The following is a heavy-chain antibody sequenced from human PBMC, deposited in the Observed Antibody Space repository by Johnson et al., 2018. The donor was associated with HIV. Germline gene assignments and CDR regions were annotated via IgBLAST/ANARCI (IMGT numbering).Heavy chain of an antibody. Sequence: EVQLVESGGGVVRPGGSLRLSCAASGFIFDDYGMTWVRQVPGKGLEWVSGISWNSGSIGYADSVKGRFTISRDNAKNSLYLQMNSLRAEDTALYYCARGAVAAGLGAFDIWGQGTMVIVSS. CDR2: ISWNSGSI. V-gene: IGHV3-20*04. CDR1: GFIFDDYG. J-gene: IGHJ3*02. D-gene: IGHD6-19*01. CDR3: ARGAVAAGLGAFDI.